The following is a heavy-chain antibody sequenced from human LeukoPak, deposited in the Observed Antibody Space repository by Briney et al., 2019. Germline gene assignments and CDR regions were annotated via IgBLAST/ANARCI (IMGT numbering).Heavy chain of an antibody. CDR1: GFIFSSYG. CDR2: IWYDGSKK. Sequence: GGSLRLSCAASGFIFSSYGMHWVRQAPGKGLEWVAVIWYDGSKKYYADSAKGRFTISRDNSNNALYLQMDSLRDEDTAVYYCARTVIVVAANWFDPWGQGTLVTVSS. D-gene: IGHD6-19*01. V-gene: IGHV3-33*01. CDR3: ARTVIVVAANWFDP. J-gene: IGHJ5*02.